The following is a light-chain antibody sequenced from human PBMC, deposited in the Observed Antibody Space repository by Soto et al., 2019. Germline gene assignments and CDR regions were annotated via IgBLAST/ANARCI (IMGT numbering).Light chain of an antibody. V-gene: IGLV2-14*01. CDR2: DVS. J-gene: IGLJ1*01. CDR1: SSDVGAYKY. Sequence: QSVLTQPASVSGSPGQSITISCTGTSSDVGAYKYVSWYQQHPGKAPKLMIYDVSSRPSGVSNRFSGSKSGNAASLIISGLQAEDEADYYCISYTSSYTYVFGTGTKVTVL. CDR3: ISYTSSYTYV.